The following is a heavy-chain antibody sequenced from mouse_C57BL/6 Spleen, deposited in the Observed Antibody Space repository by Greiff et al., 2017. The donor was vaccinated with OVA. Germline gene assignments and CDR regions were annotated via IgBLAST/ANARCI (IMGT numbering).Heavy chain of an antibody. D-gene: IGHD1-1*01. CDR1: GFTFSDFY. J-gene: IGHJ4*01. CDR2: SRNKANDYTT. Sequence: EVKLVESGGGLVQSGRSLRLSCATSGFTFSDFYMEWVRQAPGKGLEWIAASRNKANDYTTEYSASVKGRFIVSRDTSQSILYLQMNALRAEDTAIYYCARAPHYGSSYDYAMDYWGQGTSVTVSS. V-gene: IGHV7-1*01. CDR3: ARAPHYGSSYDYAMDY.